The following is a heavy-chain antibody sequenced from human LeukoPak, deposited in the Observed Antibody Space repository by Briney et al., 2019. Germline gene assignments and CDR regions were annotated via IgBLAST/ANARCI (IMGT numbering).Heavy chain of an antibody. J-gene: IGHJ6*03. V-gene: IGHV4-59*13. Sequence: SETLSLTCSVSDASISSYHWIWIRQPPGKGLEWIGYIYASGSTNYNPSFKSRLAISIDMSKNQFSLKVNSVTAADTAVYYCARVIDTRSPRIGYYYYMDVWGKGSSVTVSS. D-gene: IGHD2-2*01. CDR1: DASISSYH. CDR2: IYASGST. CDR3: ARVIDTRSPRIGYYYYMDV.